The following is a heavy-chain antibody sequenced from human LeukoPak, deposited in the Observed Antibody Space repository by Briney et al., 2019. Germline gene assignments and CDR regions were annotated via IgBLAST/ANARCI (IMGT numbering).Heavy chain of an antibody. CDR1: GYTFTGYY. J-gene: IGHJ4*02. V-gene: IGHV1-2*06. D-gene: IGHD3-22*01. Sequence: ASVKVSCKASGYTFTGYYMHWVRQAPGQGLEWMGRINPNSGGTNYAQKFQGRVTMTRDTSISTAYMELSRLRSDDTAVYYCAREVKADYYDSSGSFDYWGQGTLVTVSS. CDR3: AREVKADYYDSSGSFDY. CDR2: INPNSGGT.